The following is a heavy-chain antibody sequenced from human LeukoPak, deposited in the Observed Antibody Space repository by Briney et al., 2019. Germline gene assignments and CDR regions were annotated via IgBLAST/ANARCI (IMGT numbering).Heavy chain of an antibody. V-gene: IGHV4-59*12. D-gene: IGHD2-2*01. CDR2: IYYSGST. CDR3: ARERFLYCSSTSCSAGGAFDI. Sequence: SETLSLTCTVSGGSISSYYWSWIRQPPGKGLEWIGYIYYSGSTNYNPSLKSRVTISVDTSKNQFSLKLSSVTAADTAVYYCARERFLYCSSTSCSAGGAFDIWGQGTMVTVSS. CDR1: GGSISSYY. J-gene: IGHJ3*02.